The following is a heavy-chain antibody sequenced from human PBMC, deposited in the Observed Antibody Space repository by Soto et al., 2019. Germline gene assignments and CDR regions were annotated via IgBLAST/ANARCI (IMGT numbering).Heavy chain of an antibody. CDR2: INAGNGST. V-gene: IGHV1-2*04. J-gene: IGHJ3*02. Sequence: ASVKVSCKASGYTSTGYAMHWVRQAPGQGLEWMGWINAGNGSTNYAQKFQGWVTMTRDTSTSTAYMELSRLRSDDTAVYYCVKSLSARYNSARAFDIWGQGTMVTVSS. D-gene: IGHD5-12*01. CDR1: GYTSTGYA. CDR3: VKSLSARYNSARAFDI.